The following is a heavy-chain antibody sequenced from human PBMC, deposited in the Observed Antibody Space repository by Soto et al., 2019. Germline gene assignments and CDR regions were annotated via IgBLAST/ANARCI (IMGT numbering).Heavy chain of an antibody. V-gene: IGHV3-33*01. J-gene: IGHJ5*02. D-gene: IGHD2-2*01. CDR2: IWYDGSNK. CDR1: GFTFSSYG. CDR3: ARDVGYCSSTSCYPTGWFDP. Sequence: QVQLVESGGGVVQPGRSLRLSCAASGFTFSSYGMHWVRQAPGKGLEWVAVIWYDGSNKYYADSVKGRFTISRDNSKNTLYLQMNSLRAEDTAVYYCARDVGYCSSTSCYPTGWFDPWGQGTLVTVSS.